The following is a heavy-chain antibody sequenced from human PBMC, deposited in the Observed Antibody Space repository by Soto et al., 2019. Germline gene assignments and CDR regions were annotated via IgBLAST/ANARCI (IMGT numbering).Heavy chain of an antibody. CDR1: GFTFSSYW. CDR2: IKQDGSEK. D-gene: IGHD2-15*01. Sequence: GGSLRLSCAASGFTFSSYWMSWVRQAPGKGLEWVANIKQDGSEKYYVDYVKGRFTISRDNAKNSLYLQMDSLRAEDTAVYYCARVRFSGGSCYPPPDSSGWYWTWDYWGQGTLVTVSS. J-gene: IGHJ4*02. V-gene: IGHV3-7*01. CDR3: ARVRFSGGSCYPPPDSSGWYWTWDY.